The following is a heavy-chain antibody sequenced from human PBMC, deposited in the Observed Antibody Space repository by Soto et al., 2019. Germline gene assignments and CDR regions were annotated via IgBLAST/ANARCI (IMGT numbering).Heavy chain of an antibody. J-gene: IGHJ4*02. CDR2: IILSGNT. CDR3: ARGPVLRYLEWNTNHQQFDR. Sequence: SETLSLTCAVYGVSFSGVYCRWIRQPPVKWLEWIGEIILSGNTNYNPSLGSRVTISIDTSTNQFSLKLKSVTGADTAVYYCARGPVLRYLEWNTNHQQFDRWGQGALVTVSS. CDR1: GVSFSGVY. D-gene: IGHD3-3*01. V-gene: IGHV4-34*01.